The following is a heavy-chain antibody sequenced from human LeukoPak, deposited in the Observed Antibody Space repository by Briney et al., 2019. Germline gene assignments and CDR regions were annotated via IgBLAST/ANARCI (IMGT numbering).Heavy chain of an antibody. D-gene: IGHD3/OR15-3a*01. CDR1: GGSFSGYY. CDR3: ARADSGYFDY. CDR2: INHSGST. J-gene: IGHJ4*02. V-gene: IGHV4-34*01. Sequence: SETLSLTCAVYGGSFSGYYWSWIRQPPGKGLEWIGEINHSGSTNYNPSLKSRVTISVDTSKNQFSLKLSSVTAADTAVYYCARADSGYFDYWGKGTLVTVSS.